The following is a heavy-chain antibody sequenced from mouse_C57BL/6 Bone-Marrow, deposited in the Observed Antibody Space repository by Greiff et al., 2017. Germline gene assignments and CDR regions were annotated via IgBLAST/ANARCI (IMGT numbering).Heavy chain of an antibody. J-gene: IGHJ3*01. CDR2: IDPSDSYT. CDR3: ARPIGSSSFAY. Sequence: QVQLQQPGAELVMPGASVKLSCKASGYTFTSYWMHWVKQRPGQGLEWIGEIDPSDSYTNYNQKFKGKSTLTVDKSSSTAYMQLSSLPSEDAAVYYCARPIGSSSFAYWGQGTLVTVSA. D-gene: IGHD1-1*01. V-gene: IGHV1-69*01. CDR1: GYTFTSYW.